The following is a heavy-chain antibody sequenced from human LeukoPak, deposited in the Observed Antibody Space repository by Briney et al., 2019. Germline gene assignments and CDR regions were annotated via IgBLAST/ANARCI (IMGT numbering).Heavy chain of an antibody. D-gene: IGHD6-13*01. CDR1: GFTFSSYG. CDR3: ARDPSRPYSSSWLDY. J-gene: IGHJ4*02. V-gene: IGHV3-33*01. CDR2: IWYDGSNK. Sequence: GGPLRLSCAASGFTFSSYGMHWVRQAPGQGLEWVAVIWYDGSNKYYADSVKGRFTISRDNSKNTLYLQMNSLRAEDTAVYYCARDPSRPYSSSWLDYWGQGTLVTVSS.